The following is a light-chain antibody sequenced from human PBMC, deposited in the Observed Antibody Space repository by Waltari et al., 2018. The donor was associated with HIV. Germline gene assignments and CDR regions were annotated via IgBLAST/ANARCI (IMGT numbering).Light chain of an antibody. J-gene: IGLJ3*02. CDR3: AAWDDSLNGWV. CDR1: SSNIESYP. V-gene: IGLV1-44*01. CDR2: SNN. Sequence: QSVLTQPPSASGTPEQRVTISCSGSSSNIESYPVSWYQQLTGTAPKLLIYSNNQRPSGVPDRVSGSKSGTSASLAISGLQSEDEADLYCAAWDDSLNGWVFGGGTKLTVL.